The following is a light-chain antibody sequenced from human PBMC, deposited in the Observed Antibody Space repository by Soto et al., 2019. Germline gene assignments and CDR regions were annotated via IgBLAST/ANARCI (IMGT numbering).Light chain of an antibody. V-gene: IGKV1-39*01. Sequence: DLQMTQSPSSLSASVGDRVTITCRASQSISNYLNWYQQKPGKAPKLLMYAASSLQSGVPSRFSGSGSGTDFTLTISSLQPEDFATYYCQQSYSSPRTFGQGNKVEI. CDR3: QQSYSSPRT. CDR1: QSISNY. CDR2: AAS. J-gene: IGKJ1*01.